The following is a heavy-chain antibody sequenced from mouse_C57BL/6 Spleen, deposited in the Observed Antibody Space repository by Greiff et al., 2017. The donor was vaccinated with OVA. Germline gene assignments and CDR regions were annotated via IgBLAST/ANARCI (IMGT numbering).Heavy chain of an antibody. D-gene: IGHD1-1*01. CDR1: GFNIKDDY. CDR3: TTLYYGSSFYYFDY. CDR2: IDPENGDT. J-gene: IGHJ2*01. V-gene: IGHV14-4*01. Sequence: EVKLMESGAELVRPGASVKLSCTASGFNIKDDYMHWVKQRPEQGLEWIGWIDPENGDTEYASKFQGKATITADTSSNTAYLQLSSLTSEDTAVYYCTTLYYGSSFYYFDYWGQGTTLTVSS.